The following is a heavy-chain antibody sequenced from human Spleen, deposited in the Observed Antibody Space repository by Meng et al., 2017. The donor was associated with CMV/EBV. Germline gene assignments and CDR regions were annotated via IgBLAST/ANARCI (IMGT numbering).Heavy chain of an antibody. V-gene: IGHV3-21*01. CDR2: ISSSSVYI. CDR3: ARLLGPTGMPRFDS. CDR1: GFTFSSYM. J-gene: IGHJ4*02. D-gene: IGHD1-26*01. Sequence: GESLKISCAVSGFTFSSYMMSWVRQAPGKGLEWVSSISSSSVYIYYADSVKGRFTISRDNAKKSLYLQMDSLRVEDTAIYYCARLLGPTGMPRFDSWGQGTPVTVSS.